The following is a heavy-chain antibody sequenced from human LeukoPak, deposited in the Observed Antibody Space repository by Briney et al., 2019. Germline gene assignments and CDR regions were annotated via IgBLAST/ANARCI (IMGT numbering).Heavy chain of an antibody. CDR3: AKANWGSGY. D-gene: IGHD7-27*01. Sequence: GGSLRLSCAASGFTFSSYALSWVRQAPGKGLEWVSTITVSGGSTYYADSVKGRFTISRDNSKNTLDLQMNSLRAEDTAVYYCAKANWGSGYWGQGTLVTVSS. V-gene: IGHV3-23*01. CDR1: GFTFSSYA. J-gene: IGHJ4*02. CDR2: ITVSGGST.